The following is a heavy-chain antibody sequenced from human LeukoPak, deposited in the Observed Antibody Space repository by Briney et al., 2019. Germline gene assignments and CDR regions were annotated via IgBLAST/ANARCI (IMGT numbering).Heavy chain of an antibody. D-gene: IGHD3-22*01. CDR3: ARGRLGDSSGVVY. CDR2: IYYSGST. Sequence: KASETLSLTCTVSGGSISSSSYYWGWIRQPPGKGLEWIGSIYYSGSTYYNPSLKSRVTISVDTSKNQFSLKLSSVTAADTAVYYCARGRLGDSSGVVYWGQGALVTVSS. CDR1: GGSISSSSYY. V-gene: IGHV4-39*01. J-gene: IGHJ4*02.